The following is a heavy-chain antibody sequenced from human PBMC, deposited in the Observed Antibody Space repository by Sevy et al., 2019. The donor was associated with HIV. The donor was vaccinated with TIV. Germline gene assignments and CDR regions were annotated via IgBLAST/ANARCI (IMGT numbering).Heavy chain of an antibody. Sequence: GGSLRLSCAASGFTFSKYGMHWVRQAPGKGLEWVAVISYDGGNKYYADSVKGRFTISKDNFKNTLYLQMNSLRAEDTAIYYCAKPGKCSGSYLDAFDIWGQGTMVTVSS. V-gene: IGHV3-30*18. CDR2: ISYDGGNK. CDR3: AKPGKCSGSYLDAFDI. CDR1: GFTFSKYG. D-gene: IGHD1-26*01. J-gene: IGHJ3*02.